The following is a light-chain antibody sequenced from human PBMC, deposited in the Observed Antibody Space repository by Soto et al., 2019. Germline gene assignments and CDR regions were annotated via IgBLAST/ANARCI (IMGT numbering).Light chain of an antibody. CDR2: GAS. Sequence: DIQMTQSPATLSTSVGDRVTITCRASQNIGSWLAWYQQKPGKAPNLLIYGASTLQSGVPSRFGGSGSGSEFTLTITSLQPEDFATYYCQQHKPYPWTFGQGTRIEI. CDR3: QQHKPYPWT. CDR1: QNIGSW. J-gene: IGKJ1*01. V-gene: IGKV1-5*03.